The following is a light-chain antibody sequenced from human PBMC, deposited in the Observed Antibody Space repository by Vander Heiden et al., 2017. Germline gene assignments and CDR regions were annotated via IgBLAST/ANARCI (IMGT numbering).Light chain of an antibody. CDR1: QSVSSN. V-gene: IGKV3-15*01. Sequence: EIVMRQSPATMSVYPGERATLSCRASQSVSSNLAWYQQKPGQAPRLLIYGASTRATGIPARFNGSGSGTEFTLTISSLQSEDFAVYYCQQYNNWPPITFGQETRLEIK. J-gene: IGKJ5*01. CDR2: GAS. CDR3: QQYNNWPPIT.